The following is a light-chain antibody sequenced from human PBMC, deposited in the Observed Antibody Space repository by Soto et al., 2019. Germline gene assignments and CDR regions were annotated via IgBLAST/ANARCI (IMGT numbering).Light chain of an antibody. CDR3: QQFNSYPLT. CDR2: DAS. J-gene: IGKJ4*01. CDR1: QGINSA. Sequence: AIQLTQSPASLSASLGDRVTITCRASQGINSALAWYQVKPKKAPVLLIYDASSLGSGVPSRFSGSRSGTDFTLTIISLQAEDFESYYCQQFNSYPLTFGGGTKVEI. V-gene: IGKV1-13*02.